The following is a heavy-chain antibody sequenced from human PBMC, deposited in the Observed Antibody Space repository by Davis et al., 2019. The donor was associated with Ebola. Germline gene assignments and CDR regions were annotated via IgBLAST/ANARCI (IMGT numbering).Heavy chain of an antibody. CDR3: ASLLGGSGWYVEAFDI. J-gene: IGHJ3*02. CDR1: GGSISSSSYY. Sequence: SETLSLTCTVSGGSISSSSYYWGWIRQPPGKGLEWIGSIYYSGSTYYNPSLKSRVTISVDTSKNQFSLKLSSVTAADTAVYYCASLLGGSGWYVEAFDIWGQGTMVTVSS. V-gene: IGHV4-39*01. D-gene: IGHD6-19*01. CDR2: IYYSGST.